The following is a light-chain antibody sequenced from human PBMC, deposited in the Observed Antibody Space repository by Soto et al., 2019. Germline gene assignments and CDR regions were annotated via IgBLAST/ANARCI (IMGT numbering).Light chain of an antibody. Sequence: QSALTQPASVSGSPGQSIAISCTGTSSDVGYSNYVSWYQQLPGKAPKLMIYDVSDRPSGVSNRFAGSKSCSTASLTISGLQAEDEEDYYCSSSTSSSLYVFGTGTKLTVL. V-gene: IGLV2-14*01. J-gene: IGLJ1*01. CDR2: DVS. CDR1: SSDVGYSNY. CDR3: SSSTSSSLYV.